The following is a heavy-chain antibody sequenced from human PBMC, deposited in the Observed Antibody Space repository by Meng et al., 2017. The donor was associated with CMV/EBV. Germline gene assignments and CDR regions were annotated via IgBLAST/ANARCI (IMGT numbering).Heavy chain of an antibody. J-gene: IGHJ5*02. CDR1: GGTFSSYA. V-gene: IGHV1-69*05. CDR3: ARHQGQLVEGDWFDP. Sequence: SVKVSCKASGGTFSSYATSWVRQAPGQGLEWMGGIIPIFGTANYAQKFQGRVTTTTDESTSTAYMELSSLRSEDTAVYYCARHQGQLVEGDWFDPWGQGTLVTVSS. CDR2: IIPIFGTA. D-gene: IGHD6-13*01.